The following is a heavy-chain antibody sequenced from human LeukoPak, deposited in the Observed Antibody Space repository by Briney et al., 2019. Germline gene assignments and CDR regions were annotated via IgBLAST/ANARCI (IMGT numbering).Heavy chain of an antibody. CDR1: GGSISSYY. Sequence: SETLSLTCTVSGGSISSYYWSWIRQPPGKGLEWIGYIYYSGSTNYNPSLKSRVTISVDTSKNQFSLKLSSVTAADTAVYYCARNGGYDYFGYWGQGTLVTVSS. D-gene: IGHD5-12*01. CDR3: ARNGGYDYFGY. V-gene: IGHV4-59*12. J-gene: IGHJ4*02. CDR2: IYYSGST.